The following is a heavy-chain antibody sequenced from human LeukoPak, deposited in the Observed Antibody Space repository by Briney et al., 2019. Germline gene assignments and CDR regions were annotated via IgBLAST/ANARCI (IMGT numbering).Heavy chain of an antibody. CDR1: GFTFSTYP. CDR3: ARGLSLDY. V-gene: IGHV3-7*01. Sequence: GGSLRLSCAASGFTFSTYPMNWVRQAQGKGLEWVANIKQDGREKYYVDSVKGRFTISRDNAKTSLYLQMNRLRAEDTAVYSCARGLSLDYWGQGTLVAVSS. J-gene: IGHJ4*02. CDR2: IKQDGREK. D-gene: IGHD2/OR15-2a*01.